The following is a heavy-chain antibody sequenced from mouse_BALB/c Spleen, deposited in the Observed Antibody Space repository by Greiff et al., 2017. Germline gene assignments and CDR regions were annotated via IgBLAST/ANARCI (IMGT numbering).Heavy chain of an antibody. V-gene: IGHV1S81*02. J-gene: IGHJ3*01. CDR3: ARVSLPFAY. CDR1: GYTFTSYW. D-gene: IGHD2-1*01. Sequence: QVQLQQPGAELVKPGASVKLSCKASGYTFTSYWMHWVKQRPGQGLEWIGEINPSNGRTNYNEKFKSKATLTVDKSSSTAYMQLSSLTSEDSAVYYCARVSLPFAYWGQGTLVTVSA. CDR2: INPSNGRT.